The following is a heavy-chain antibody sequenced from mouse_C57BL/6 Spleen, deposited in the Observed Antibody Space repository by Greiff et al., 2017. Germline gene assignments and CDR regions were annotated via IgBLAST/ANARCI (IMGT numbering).Heavy chain of an antibody. CDR1: GYTFTDYY. J-gene: IGHJ2*01. CDR2: INPYNGGT. Sequence: EVQLQESGPVLVKPGASVKMSCKASGYTFTDYYLNWVKQSHGKSLEWIGVINPYNGGTSYNQKFKGKATLTVDKSSSTAYMELNSLTSEDSAVYYCARYLGKYYSNYYWGQGTTLTVSS. CDR3: ARYLGKYYSNYY. D-gene: IGHD2-5*01. V-gene: IGHV1-19*01.